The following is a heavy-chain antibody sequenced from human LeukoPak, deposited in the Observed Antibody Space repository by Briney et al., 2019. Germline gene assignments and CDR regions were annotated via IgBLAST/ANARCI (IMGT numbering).Heavy chain of an antibody. J-gene: IGHJ4*02. CDR2: IKKDGSTI. Sequence: PGASLLLSCTASGIIFSTYMMSWVRQPPRERLEFVANIKKDGSTIEYVDSVKGRFTSSRDNAKNSLYLQMISLRAEDTAVYYCARWRGAQSEFEYWGQGTLVTVSS. V-gene: IGHV3-7*01. CDR3: ARWRGAQSEFEY. CDR1: GIIFSTYM. D-gene: IGHD3-3*01.